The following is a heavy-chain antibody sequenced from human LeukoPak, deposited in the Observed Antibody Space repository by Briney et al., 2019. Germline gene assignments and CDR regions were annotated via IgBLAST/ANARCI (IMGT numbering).Heavy chain of an antibody. CDR1: GGSFSGYY. Sequence: PSETLSLTCTVYGGSFSGYYWSWIRQPPGKGLEWIGEINHSGSTNYNPSLKSRVTISVDTSKNQFSLKLSSVTAADTAVYYCARVVVVVPAAIKGYAYYFDYWGQGTPVTVSS. D-gene: IGHD2-2*01. J-gene: IGHJ4*02. V-gene: IGHV4-34*01. CDR2: INHSGST. CDR3: ARVVVVVPAAIKGYAYYFDY.